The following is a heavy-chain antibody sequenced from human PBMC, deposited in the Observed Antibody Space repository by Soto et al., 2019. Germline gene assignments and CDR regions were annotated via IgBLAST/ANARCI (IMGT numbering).Heavy chain of an antibody. J-gene: IGHJ2*01. V-gene: IGHV3-7*05. Sequence: EVQLVESGGGLVQTGGSLRLSCAASGFTLSNYWMAWVRQAPGKGLEWVANINQDGSEKHYVDSAKGRFTISRDNARSSLYLQMNRLSAEDPAVFYCSWTHLRDTSGYRHFDIWGRCTLVAVSS. CDR1: GFTLSNYW. CDR2: INQDGSEK. D-gene: IGHD3-22*01. CDR3: SWTHLRDTSGYRHFDI.